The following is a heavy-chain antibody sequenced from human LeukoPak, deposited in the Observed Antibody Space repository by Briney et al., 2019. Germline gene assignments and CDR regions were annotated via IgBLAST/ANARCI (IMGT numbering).Heavy chain of an antibody. V-gene: IGHV4-39*01. CDR1: GGSISSSSYY. D-gene: IGHD6-13*01. CDR3: ARAIAAAGIEYFDY. J-gene: IGHJ4*02. Sequence: PSETLSLTCTVSGGSISSSSYYWGWIRQPPGKGLEWIGSIYYSGSTYYNPSLKSRVTISVDTSKNQFSLKLSSVTAADTAVYYCARAIAAAGIEYFDYWGQGALVTVSS. CDR2: IYYSGST.